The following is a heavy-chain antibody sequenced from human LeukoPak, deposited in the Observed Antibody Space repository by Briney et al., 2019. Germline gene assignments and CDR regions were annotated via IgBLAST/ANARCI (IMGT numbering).Heavy chain of an antibody. Sequence: GGSLRLSCAASGSSFSSYGMHWVRQAPGKGLEWVAAISFAGTKNYYVDSVKGRFTISRDNSKNTLYLEMNSLRPDDTAVYYCAKEWGSSWNPPYYFYYGMDVWGQGTTVSVSS. J-gene: IGHJ6*02. V-gene: IGHV3-30*18. CDR3: AKEWGSSWNPPYYFYYGMDV. D-gene: IGHD6-13*01. CDR1: GSSFSSYG. CDR2: ISFAGTKN.